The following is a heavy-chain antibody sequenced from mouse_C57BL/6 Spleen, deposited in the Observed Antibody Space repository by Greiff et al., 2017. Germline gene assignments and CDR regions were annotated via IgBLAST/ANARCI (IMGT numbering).Heavy chain of an antibody. J-gene: IGHJ4*01. V-gene: IGHV14-2*01. Sequence: VQLKESGAELVKPGASVKLSCTASGFNIKDYYMHWVKQRTEQGLEWIGRIDPEDGETKYAPKFQGKATITADTSSNTAYLQLSSLTSEDTAVYYCAYSKGGPYAMDYWGQGTSVTVSS. D-gene: IGHD2-5*01. CDR3: AYSKGGPYAMDY. CDR2: IDPEDGET. CDR1: GFNIKDYY.